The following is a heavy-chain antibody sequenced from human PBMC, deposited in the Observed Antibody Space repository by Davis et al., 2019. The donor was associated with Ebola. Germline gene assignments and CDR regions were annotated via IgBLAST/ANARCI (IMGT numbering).Heavy chain of an antibody. CDR2: IYPADSDT. CDR1: GYNFIAYW. J-gene: IGHJ4*02. D-gene: IGHD1-1*01. V-gene: IGHV5-51*01. CDR3: VRQSIETTGTFDY. Sequence: GGSLRLSCQGSGYNFIAYWIGWVRQMPGKGLEWMGIIYPADSDTRYSPSFQGQVTIPADKSISTAYLQWSSLKASDTAIYYCVRQSIETTGTFDYWGQGTLVTVSS.